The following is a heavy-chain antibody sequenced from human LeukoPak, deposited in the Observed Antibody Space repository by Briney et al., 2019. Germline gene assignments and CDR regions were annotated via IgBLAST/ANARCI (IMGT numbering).Heavy chain of an antibody. CDR2: ISAYNGNT. D-gene: IGHD4-17*01. CDR3: ARDRDYGDNGVFDY. CDR1: GYTFTSYG. V-gene: IGHV1-18*01. Sequence: ASVKVSCKASGYTFTSYGISWVRQAPGQGLEWMGWISAYNGNTNYAQKLQGRVTMTTDTSTSTAYMGLRSLRSDDTAVYYCARDRDYGDNGVFDYWGQGTLVTVSS. J-gene: IGHJ4*02.